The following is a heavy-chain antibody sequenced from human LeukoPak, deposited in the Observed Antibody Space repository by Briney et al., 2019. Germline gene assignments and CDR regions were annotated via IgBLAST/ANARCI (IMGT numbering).Heavy chain of an antibody. V-gene: IGHV4-30-4*01. J-gene: IGHJ4*02. D-gene: IGHD3-9*01. CDR2: IYYSGST. CDR3: ARLIPPGILTGVGFDY. Sequence: SETLSLTCTVSGGSISSGDYYWSWIRQPPGKGLEWIGYIYYSGSTYYNPSLKSRVTISVDTSKNQFSLKLSSVTAADTAVYYCARLIPPGILTGVGFDYWGQGTLVTVSS. CDR1: GGSISSGDYY.